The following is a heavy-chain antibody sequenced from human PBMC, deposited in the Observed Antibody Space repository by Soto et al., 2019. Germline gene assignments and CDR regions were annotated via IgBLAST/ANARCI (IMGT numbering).Heavy chain of an antibody. CDR3: ARFRTTLNYYYYYGMDV. Sequence: SETLSLTCTVSGGSISSYYWSWIRQPPGKGLEWIGYIYYSGRTNYNPSLKSRVTISVDTSKNQFSLKLSSVTAADTAVYYCARFRTTLNYYYYYGMDVWGQGTTVTVSS. V-gene: IGHV4-59*01. CDR1: GGSISSYY. D-gene: IGHD4-17*01. CDR2: IYYSGRT. J-gene: IGHJ6*02.